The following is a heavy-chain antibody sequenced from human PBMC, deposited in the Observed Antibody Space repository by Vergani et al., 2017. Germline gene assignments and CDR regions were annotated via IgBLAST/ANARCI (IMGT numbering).Heavy chain of an antibody. CDR3: AGDTHSWQRADR. Sequence: QAQLQESGPGLVKPSETLSLTCHVFGVSVTDYNCNWIRQAPGKGLEWIGSLSITGGATHASHNPDLKSRFSISVETSKSQFSLRLTSVTAADAAIYYCAGDTHSWQRADRWGQGLLVSVSS. CDR1: GVSVTDYN. CDR2: LSITGGA. J-gene: IGHJ5*02. D-gene: IGHD6-13*01. V-gene: IGHV4-59*02.